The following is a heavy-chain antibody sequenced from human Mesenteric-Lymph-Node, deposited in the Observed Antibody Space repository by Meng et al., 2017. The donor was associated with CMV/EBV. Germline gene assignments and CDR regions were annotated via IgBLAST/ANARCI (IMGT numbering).Heavy chain of an antibody. CDR3: TKDRACSGGNFYFDAFDI. Sequence: GESLKISCAASGFSFGSYWLSWVRQAPGKGLEWVANIKADGSEKYYVDSVKGRFTISRDSSKNTLYLEMNSLRVEDTAVYYCTKDRACSGGNFYFDAFDIWGQGTMVTVSS. J-gene: IGHJ3*02. V-gene: IGHV3-7*01. CDR2: IKADGSEK. CDR1: GFSFGSYW. D-gene: IGHD2-15*01.